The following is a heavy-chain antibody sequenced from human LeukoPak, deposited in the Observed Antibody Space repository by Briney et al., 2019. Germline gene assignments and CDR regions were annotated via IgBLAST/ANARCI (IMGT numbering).Heavy chain of an antibody. J-gene: IGHJ4*02. CDR1: GGSISSGGYS. D-gene: IGHD6-19*01. Sequence: PSQTLSLTCAVSGGSISSGGYSWSWLRQPPGKGLEWIGYIYHSGSTYYNPSLKSRVTISVDRSKNQFSLKLSSVTAADTAVYYCARVGSGWRFDYWGQGTLVTVSS. CDR2: IYHSGST. CDR3: ARVGSGWRFDY. V-gene: IGHV4-30-2*01.